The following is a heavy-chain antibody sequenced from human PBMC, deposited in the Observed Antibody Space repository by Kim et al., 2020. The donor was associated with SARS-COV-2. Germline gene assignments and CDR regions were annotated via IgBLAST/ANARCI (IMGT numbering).Heavy chain of an antibody. CDR1: GFTFSSYR. CDR2: ISSSSSTI. CDR3: ARDSGSHLKQHLATFDFDN. Sequence: GGSLRLSCAASGFTFSSYRMNWVRQAPGKGLEWVSFISSSSSTIYYADSVKGRFTISRDNAMKSLYLQMNSLRAEDTAVYYCARDSGSHLKQHLATFDFDNWGQGTLVTVSS. D-gene: IGHD6-13*01. J-gene: IGHJ4*02. V-gene: IGHV3-48*04.